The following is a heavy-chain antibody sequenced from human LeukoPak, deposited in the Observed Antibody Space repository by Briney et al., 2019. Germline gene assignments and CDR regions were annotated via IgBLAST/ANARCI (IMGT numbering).Heavy chain of an antibody. Sequence: GGSLRLSCAASGFTFSTFGMHWLRQAPGKGLEWVAGIWRDGSRKHYGDSVKGRLTISRDNSNNTLFLQMNSLRAEDTAVYYCAREASGCSRDFWGQGTLVIVSS. CDR1: GFTFSTFG. D-gene: IGHD3-3*01. CDR3: AREASGCSRDF. CDR2: IWRDGSRK. J-gene: IGHJ4*02. V-gene: IGHV3-33*01.